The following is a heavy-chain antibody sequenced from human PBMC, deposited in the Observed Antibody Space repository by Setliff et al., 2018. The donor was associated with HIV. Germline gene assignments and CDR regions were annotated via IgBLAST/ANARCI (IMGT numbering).Heavy chain of an antibody. CDR2: INEDGSEK. V-gene: IGHV3-7*03. Sequence: GGSLRLSCAASGFTFSDFWMYWVRQAPGKGLAWVANINEDGSEKYYEGSLKGRFTISRDNAKNSLYLQMNSLRADDTAVYYCAALSSRTNAVYGIISTRFDPWGQGTLVTVSS. J-gene: IGHJ5*02. D-gene: IGHD2-8*01. CDR1: GFTFSDFW. CDR3: AALSSRTNAVYGIISTRFDP.